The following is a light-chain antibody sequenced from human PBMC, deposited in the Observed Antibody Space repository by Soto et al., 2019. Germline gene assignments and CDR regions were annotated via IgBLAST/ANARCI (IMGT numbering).Light chain of an antibody. CDR2: EVS. CDR3: TSYVGSDIWV. CDR1: SSDVGAYKY. V-gene: IGLV2-8*01. J-gene: IGLJ3*02. Sequence: QSALTQHPSASGSPGQSVTISCTGTSSDVGAYKYVSWYQQYPGKAPKLMIYEVSKRPSGVPDRFSGSKSGNTASLTVSGLQAEDDADYYCTSYVGSDIWVFGGGTKVTVL.